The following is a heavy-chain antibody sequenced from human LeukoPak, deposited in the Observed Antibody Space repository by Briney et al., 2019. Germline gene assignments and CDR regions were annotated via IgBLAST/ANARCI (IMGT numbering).Heavy chain of an antibody. CDR1: GGTFSSYA. V-gene: IGHV1-46*01. CDR3: ARDPSGSWQWFDY. CDR2: INPNGGST. D-gene: IGHD1-26*01. J-gene: IGHJ4*02. Sequence: ASVKVSCKASGGTFSSYAISWVRQAPGQGLEWMGVINPNGGSTTYAQKFQGRVTMTRDRSTTTVYMELSSLRSEDTAVYYCARDPSGSWQWFDYWGQGTLVTVSS.